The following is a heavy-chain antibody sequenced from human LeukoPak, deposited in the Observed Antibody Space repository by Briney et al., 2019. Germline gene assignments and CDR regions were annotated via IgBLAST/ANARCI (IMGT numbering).Heavy chain of an antibody. CDR2: IKGDGFT. V-gene: IGHV3-23*01. CDR1: GFTLSTYA. CDR3: VKAWDSGSSIYDY. Sequence: GGSLRLSCAASGFTLSTYAMIWVRQAPGKGLEWVSTIKGDGFTYDSDSVKGRFTISRDDSKNTLNLQMDSLRVEDTAEYHCVKAWDSGSSIYDYWGQGTLVTVSS. D-gene: IGHD6-13*01. J-gene: IGHJ4*02.